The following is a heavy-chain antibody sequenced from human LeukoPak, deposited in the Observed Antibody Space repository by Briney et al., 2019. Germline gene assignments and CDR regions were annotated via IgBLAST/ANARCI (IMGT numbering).Heavy chain of an antibody. Sequence: ASVKVSYKASGYTFTSYDINWVRQANGQGLEWMAWMNPKSGKTAYSQKFQGRVTMTRNTSIRTAYMELSSLRFEDTAVYYCARGIWSLDDGDPPWAFDIWGQGTVVTVSS. CDR3: ARGIWSLDDGDPPWAFDI. D-gene: IGHD3-3*01. V-gene: IGHV1-8*01. J-gene: IGHJ3*02. CDR2: MNPKSGKT. CDR1: GYTFTSYD.